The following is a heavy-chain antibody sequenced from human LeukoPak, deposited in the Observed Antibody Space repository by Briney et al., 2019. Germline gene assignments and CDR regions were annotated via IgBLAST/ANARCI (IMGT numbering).Heavy chain of an antibody. Sequence: ASVKVSCKASGYTFTSYAMHWVRQAPGQRLEWMGWINAGNGNTKYSQKFQGRVTITRDTSASTAYMELSSLRSEDTAVYYCARDLCYGSGSPPYYYYGTDVWGKGTTVTVSS. CDR1: GYTFTSYA. V-gene: IGHV1-3*01. D-gene: IGHD3-10*01. J-gene: IGHJ6*04. CDR2: INAGNGNT. CDR3: ARDLCYGSGSPPYYYYGTDV.